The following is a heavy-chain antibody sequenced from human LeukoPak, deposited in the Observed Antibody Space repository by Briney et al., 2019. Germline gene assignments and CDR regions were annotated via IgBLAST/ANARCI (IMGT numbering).Heavy chain of an antibody. D-gene: IGHD6-13*01. CDR3: AESPWYGY. Sequence: GGSLRLSCAASGFTFSSYEMSWVRQAPGKGLEWVSYITNSGETMYYADSVKGRFTIPRDNAKNTLYLQMNSLRIEDTAVYYCAESPWYGYWGQGTLVTVSS. J-gene: IGHJ4*02. V-gene: IGHV3-48*03. CDR2: ITNSGETM. CDR1: GFTFSSYE.